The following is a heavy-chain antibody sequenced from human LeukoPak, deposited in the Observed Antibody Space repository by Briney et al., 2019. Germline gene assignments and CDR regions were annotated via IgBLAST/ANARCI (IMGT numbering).Heavy chain of an antibody. D-gene: IGHD6-19*01. Sequence: PVASVKVSCKASGYTFTSYDINWVRQATGQGLEWMGWMNPNSGNTGYAQKFQGRVTMTRNTSISTAYMELSSLRSEDTAVYYCARGGAVAGYYYYYYMDVWGKGTTVTVS. CDR3: ARGGAVAGYYYYYYMDV. CDR2: MNPNSGNT. V-gene: IGHV1-8*01. J-gene: IGHJ6*03. CDR1: GYTFTSYD.